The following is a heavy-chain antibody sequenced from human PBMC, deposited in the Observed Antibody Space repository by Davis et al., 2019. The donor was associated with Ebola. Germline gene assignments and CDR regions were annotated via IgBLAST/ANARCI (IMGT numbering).Heavy chain of an antibody. CDR1: GGTFSSYA. J-gene: IGHJ4*02. D-gene: IGHD2-15*01. Sequence: SVKVSCKASGGTFSSYAISWVRQAPGQGLEWMGRIIPILGIANYAQKFQGRVTITADKSTSTAYMELSSLRSEDAAVYYCARGLLGCSGGSCYGLLFDYWGQGTLVTVSS. CDR2: IIPILGIA. V-gene: IGHV1-69*04. CDR3: ARGLLGCSGGSCYGLLFDY.